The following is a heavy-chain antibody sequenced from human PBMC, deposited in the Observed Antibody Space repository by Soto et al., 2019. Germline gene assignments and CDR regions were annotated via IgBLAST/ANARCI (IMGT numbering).Heavy chain of an antibody. CDR1: GGSISSYY. J-gene: IGHJ5*02. CDR3: ARETVHNWFDP. V-gene: IGHV4-59*01. CDR2: IYYSGST. Sequence: PSETLPLTCTVSGGSISSYYWSWIRQPPGKGLEWIGYIYYSGSTNYNPSLKSRVTISVDTSKNQFSLKLSSVTAADTAVYYCARETVHNWFDPWGQGTLVTVSS. D-gene: IGHD4-17*01.